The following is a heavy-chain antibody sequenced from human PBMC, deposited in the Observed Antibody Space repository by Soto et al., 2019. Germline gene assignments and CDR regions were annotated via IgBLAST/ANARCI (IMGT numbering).Heavy chain of an antibody. CDR1: GGSTSTYY. D-gene: IGHD6-13*01. V-gene: IGHV4-4*07. CDR3: ARYSSDWFQTEGMDV. Sequence: TSETLSLTCTVSGGSTSTYYWSWIRQPAGKGLEWIGRIDTSGNTNYNPSLKSRVTMSVDTSKKQFSLKLTSVTAADTAVYYCARYSSDWFQTEGMDVWGLGTTVTVSS. CDR2: IDTSGNT. J-gene: IGHJ6*02.